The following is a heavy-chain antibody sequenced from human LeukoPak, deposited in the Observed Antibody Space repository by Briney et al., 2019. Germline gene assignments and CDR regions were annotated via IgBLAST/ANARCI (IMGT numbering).Heavy chain of an antibody. CDR3: ARGIGMLFDWPLDYYYYYGMDV. CDR2: MNPNSGNT. V-gene: IGHV1-8*01. CDR1: GYTVTSYD. D-gene: IGHD3-9*01. Sequence: ASVKVSCKASGYTVTSYDINWVRQATGQGLEWMGWMNPNSGNTGYAQKFQGRVTMTRNTSISTAYMELSSLRSEDTAVYYCARGIGMLFDWPLDYYYYYGMDVWGQGTTVTVSS. J-gene: IGHJ6*02.